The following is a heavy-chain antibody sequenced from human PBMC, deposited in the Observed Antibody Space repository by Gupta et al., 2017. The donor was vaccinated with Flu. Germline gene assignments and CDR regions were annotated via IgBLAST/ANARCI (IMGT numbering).Heavy chain of an antibody. Sequence: SDYYMSWVRQAPGKGLEWVSYIDSSGSVRYYADSVKGRFTISRDKAKNSLYLQMDSLRAADTAVYFCARNVLNSAYHGMDVWGQGTTVTVSS. V-gene: IGHV3-11*01. J-gene: IGHJ6*02. CDR2: IDSSGSVR. CDR1: SDYY. CDR3: ARNVLNSAYHGMDV. D-gene: IGHD2-15*01.